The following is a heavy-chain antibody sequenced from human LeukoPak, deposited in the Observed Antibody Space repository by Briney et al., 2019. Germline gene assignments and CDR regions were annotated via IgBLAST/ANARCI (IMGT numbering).Heavy chain of an antibody. Sequence: ASVKVSCKASGYSFTDYFIHWVRQAPRQGLEWMGWIKPNSGGTHYVQMFQGRVTMTRDTSISTVYMDLSNLKYDDTAVYYCARVHGGRELDAFDFWGQGTMLTVSS. D-gene: IGHD1-7*01. CDR3: ARVHGGRELDAFDF. J-gene: IGHJ3*01. V-gene: IGHV1-2*02. CDR1: GYSFTDYF. CDR2: IKPNSGGT.